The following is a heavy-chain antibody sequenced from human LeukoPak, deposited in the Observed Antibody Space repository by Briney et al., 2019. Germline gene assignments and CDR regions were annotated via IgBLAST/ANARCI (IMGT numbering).Heavy chain of an antibody. CDR2: IYYSGST. CDR1: GGSISSGDYY. D-gene: IGHD3-10*01. CDR3: ATQTYYYGSGSYGWFDP. J-gene: IGHJ5*02. V-gene: IGHV4-30-4*08. Sequence: SETLSLTCTVSGGSISSGDYYWSWIRQPPGKGLEWIGYIYYSGSTYYNPSLKSRVTISVDTSKNQFSLKLSSVTAADTAVYYCATQTYYYGSGSYGWFDPWGQGTLVTVSS.